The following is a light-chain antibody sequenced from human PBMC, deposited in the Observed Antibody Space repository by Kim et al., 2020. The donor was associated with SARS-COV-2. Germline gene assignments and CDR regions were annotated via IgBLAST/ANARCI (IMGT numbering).Light chain of an antibody. CDR3: QVWHRSSDYWV. Sequence: QGKTARLTCGGNNIGGDSVHWYQKKPGQAPVLVIHYDTDRPSGIPDRFSGSNSGNTATLTISRVEPGDEADYYCQVWHRSSDYWVFGGGTQLTVL. V-gene: IGLV3-21*04. J-gene: IGLJ3*02. CDR1: NIGGDS. CDR2: YDT.